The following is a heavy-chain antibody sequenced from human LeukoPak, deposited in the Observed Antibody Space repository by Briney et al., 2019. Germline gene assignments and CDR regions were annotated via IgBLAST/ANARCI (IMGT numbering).Heavy chain of an antibody. CDR1: GFSFTTAW. Sequence: PGGSLRLSCGASGFSFTTAWMSWVRRAPGKGLEWVARIKSDGAVDYASPVKGRLTISKDYSKNTLYLQMNSLKVEDTAVYYCVIDDYYDYSGTREADYFDYWGQGTLVTVSS. V-gene: IGHV3-15*01. CDR3: VIDDYYDYSGTREADYFDY. J-gene: IGHJ4*02. D-gene: IGHD3-22*01. CDR2: IKSDGAV.